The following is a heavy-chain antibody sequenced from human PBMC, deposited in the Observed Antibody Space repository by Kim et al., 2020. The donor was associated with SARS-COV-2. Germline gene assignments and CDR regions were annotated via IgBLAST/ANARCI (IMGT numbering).Heavy chain of an antibody. D-gene: IGHD6-6*01. Sequence: YNPSLKGRVTVSVDTSKNQCAQKLSPVTAADTAVYYCARDTEEQLGTVDYWGQGTLVTVSS. V-gene: IGHV4-31*02. J-gene: IGHJ4*02. CDR3: ARDTEEQLGTVDY.